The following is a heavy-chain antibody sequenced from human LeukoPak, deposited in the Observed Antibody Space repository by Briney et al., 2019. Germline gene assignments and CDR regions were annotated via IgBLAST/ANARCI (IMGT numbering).Heavy chain of an antibody. D-gene: IGHD1-26*01. Sequence: GGSLRLSCKASGFSFSSYGMHWVRQAPDKGPEWLTFIRHDGSDKYYSDSVKGRFTISRDNSKNTLYLQIDSLRIEDTAVYYCARLMVGQAGVGATHFDYWGQGTLVAVAS. CDR1: GFSFSSYG. CDR3: ARLMVGQAGVGATHFDY. J-gene: IGHJ4*02. CDR2: IRHDGSDK. V-gene: IGHV3-30*02.